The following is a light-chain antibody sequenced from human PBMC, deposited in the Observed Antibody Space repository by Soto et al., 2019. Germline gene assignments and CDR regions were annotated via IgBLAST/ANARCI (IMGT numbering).Light chain of an antibody. J-gene: IGKJ2*01. CDR3: QQYNFWPYT. CDR1: QNIATN. CDR2: GAS. V-gene: IGKV3-15*01. Sequence: EVVLTHSPATLSVSPGERATFSCRASQNIATNLAWYQQKPGQAPSLLIYGASNRATGIPARFSAGGSGTEFTLTISSLQSEDFEVYYCQQYNFWPYTFGQGTKVDIX.